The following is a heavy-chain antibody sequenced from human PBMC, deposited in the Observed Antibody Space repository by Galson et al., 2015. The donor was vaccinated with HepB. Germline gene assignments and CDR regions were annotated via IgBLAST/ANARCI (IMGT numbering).Heavy chain of an antibody. D-gene: IGHD6-19*01. CDR1: GFTFSDYY. CDR3: ARDGYNSGWADY. J-gene: IGHJ4*02. Sequence: SLRLSCAASGFTFSDYYMSWIRQAPGKGLVFISSISLSGSAGYYADSVKGRFTISRDNAKNSLYLQMSSLRAEDTAVYYCARDGYNSGWADYWGQGTLVTVSS. CDR2: ISLSGSAG. V-gene: IGHV3-11*01.